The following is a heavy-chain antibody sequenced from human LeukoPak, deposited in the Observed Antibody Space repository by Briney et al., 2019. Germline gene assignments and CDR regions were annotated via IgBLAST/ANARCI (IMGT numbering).Heavy chain of an antibody. D-gene: IGHD1-26*01. V-gene: IGHV1-18*01. CDR3: ARAYPRYIVGATSDY. CDR1: GGTFSNYA. Sequence: ASVKVSCKASGGTFSNYAISWVRQAPGQGLEWMGWISAYSGNTNYAQKLQGRVTMTTDTSTSTAYMELRSLRSDDTAVYYCARAYPRYIVGATSDYWGQGTLVTVSS. J-gene: IGHJ4*02. CDR2: ISAYSGNT.